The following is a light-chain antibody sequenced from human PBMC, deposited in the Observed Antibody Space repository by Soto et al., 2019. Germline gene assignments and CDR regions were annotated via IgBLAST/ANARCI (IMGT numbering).Light chain of an antibody. J-gene: IGKJ4*01. Sequence: EIVMTPSPATLSVSPGESVTLSCRASQDSRSSLAWYQQKPGQAPRLLIYGASIRATGVPATFSGSGSGTEFTLSISSLQSEHLGVYYCQQDSSWPLTFGGGTKVDLK. CDR3: QQDSSWPLT. CDR2: GAS. V-gene: IGKV3-15*01. CDR1: QDSRSS.